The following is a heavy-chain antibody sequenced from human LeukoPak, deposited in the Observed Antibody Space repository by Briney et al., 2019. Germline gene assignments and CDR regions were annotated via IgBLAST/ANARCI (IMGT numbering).Heavy chain of an antibody. J-gene: IGHJ6*03. Sequence: SETLSLTCTVSGGSISSSSYYWGWIRQPPGKGLEWIGSIYYSGSTYYNPSLKSRVTISVDTSKNQFSLKLSSVTAADTAVYYCARGHIAAAGMLATPYYYYMDVWGKGTTVTVSS. CDR3: ARGHIAAAGMLATPYYYYMDV. CDR2: IYYSGST. V-gene: IGHV4-39*01. D-gene: IGHD6-13*01. CDR1: GGSISSSSYY.